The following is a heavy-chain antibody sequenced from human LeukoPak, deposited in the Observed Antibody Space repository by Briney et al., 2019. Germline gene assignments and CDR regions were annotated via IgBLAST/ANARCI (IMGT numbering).Heavy chain of an antibody. CDR2: IYSDGST. CDR3: ARFAAGGSYYYYMDV. D-gene: IGHD6-25*01. V-gene: IGHV3-66*01. CDR1: GFTVSSNY. J-gene: IGHJ6*03. Sequence: GGPLRLSCAASGFTVSSNYMSWVRQAPGKGLEWVSVIYSDGSTYYADSVKGRFTISRDNSKNSLYLQMNSLRADDTAVYYCARFAAGGSYYYYMDVWGKGTTVTVSS.